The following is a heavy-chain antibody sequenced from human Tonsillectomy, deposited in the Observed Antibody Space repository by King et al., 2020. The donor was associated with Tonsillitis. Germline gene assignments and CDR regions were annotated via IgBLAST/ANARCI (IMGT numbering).Heavy chain of an antibody. Sequence: QLVQSGAEVKKPGESLKISCKGSGYSFTSYWIAWVRQMPGKGLEWMGIIYPGDSDTRYSPSFQGQVTISVDKAISTAYLQWSSLKASDTAMYYGASAVVAGAQSSAYYYYGMDVWGQGTTVTVSS. CDR2: IYPGDSDT. CDR3: ASAVVAGAQSSAYYYYGMDV. V-gene: IGHV5-51*01. D-gene: IGHD2-15*01. CDR1: GYSFTSYW. J-gene: IGHJ6*02.